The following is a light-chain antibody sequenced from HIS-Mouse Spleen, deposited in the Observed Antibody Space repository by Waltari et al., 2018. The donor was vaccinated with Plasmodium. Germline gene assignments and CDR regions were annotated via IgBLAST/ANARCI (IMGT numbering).Light chain of an antibody. CDR1: QSVSSY. J-gene: IGKJ4*01. CDR3: QQRSNWLT. CDR2: DAS. Sequence: EIVLTQSPATLSLSPGERANLSCRASQSVSSYLAWYQQKPGQAPRPLIYDASNRATGIPARFSGSGSGTDFTLTISSLEPEDFAVYYCQQRSNWLTFGGGTKVEIK. V-gene: IGKV3-11*01.